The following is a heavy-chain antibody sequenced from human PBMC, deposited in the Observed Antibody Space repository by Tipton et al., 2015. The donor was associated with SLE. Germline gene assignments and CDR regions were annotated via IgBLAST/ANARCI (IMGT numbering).Heavy chain of an antibody. CDR2: IYYSGST. Sequence: TLSLTCTVSGGSISSYYWSWIRQPPGKGLEWIGYIYYSGSTNYNPSLKSRVTIPVDTSKNQFSLKLSSVTAADTAVYYCARARGVMVRGVMSYYGMDVWGQGTTVTVSS. CDR3: ARARGVMVRGVMSYYGMDV. D-gene: IGHD3-10*01. V-gene: IGHV4-59*01. J-gene: IGHJ6*02. CDR1: GGSISSYY.